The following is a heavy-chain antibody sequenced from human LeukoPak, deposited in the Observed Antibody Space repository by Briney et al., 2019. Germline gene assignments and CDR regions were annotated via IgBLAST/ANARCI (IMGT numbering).Heavy chain of an antibody. V-gene: IGHV3-21*04. Sequence: PGGSLRLSCAASGFTFSSYAMSWVRQAPGKGLEWVSAISSSGSTINYADSVKGRFTISRDSAKKSLFLQMNSLRAEDTAVYYCARVGSSGYPIDYWGQGTLVTVSS. CDR3: ARVGSSGYPIDY. D-gene: IGHD3-22*01. CDR1: GFTFSSYA. CDR2: ISSSGSTI. J-gene: IGHJ4*02.